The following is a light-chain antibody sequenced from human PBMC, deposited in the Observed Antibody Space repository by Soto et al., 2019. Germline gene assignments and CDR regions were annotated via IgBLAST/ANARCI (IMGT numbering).Light chain of an antibody. CDR3: QQYNKWPRT. V-gene: IGKV3-15*01. Sequence: ETLMTQSTATLSVSPGERATLSCRASQSVSDYLAWYHQKPGQAPRLLIYDASTRATGIPARYSGSGSGTEFNFTISSLQSEDFAVYFCQQYNKWPRTFGQGTKVDI. CDR2: DAS. CDR1: QSVSDY. J-gene: IGKJ1*01.